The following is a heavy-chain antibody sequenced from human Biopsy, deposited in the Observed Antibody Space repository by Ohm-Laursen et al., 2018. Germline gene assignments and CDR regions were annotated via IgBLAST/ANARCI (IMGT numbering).Heavy chain of an antibody. J-gene: IGHJ3*02. V-gene: IGHV3-33*08. CDR2: LWYDGTNK. Sequence: SLRLSCAATGFTFHTYAMNWVRQAPGKGLEWVAVLWYDGTNKYYADSVKGRFTISRDNSKNTLYLQMNSLRAEDTAMYYCARPTNARAGGAPFDIWGRGTMVTVSS. D-gene: IGHD1-1*01. CDR3: ARPTNARAGGAPFDI. CDR1: GFTFHTYA.